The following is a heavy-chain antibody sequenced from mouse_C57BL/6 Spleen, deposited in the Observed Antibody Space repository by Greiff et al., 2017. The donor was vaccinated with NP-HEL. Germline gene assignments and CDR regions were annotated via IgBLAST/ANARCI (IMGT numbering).Heavy chain of an antibody. CDR2: IDPSDSET. CDR1: GYTFTSYW. Sequence: QVQLQQPGAELVRPGSSVKLSCKASGYTFTSYWMHWVKQRPIQGLEWIGNIDPSDSETHYNQKFKDKATLTVDKSSSTAYMQLSSLTSEDSAVYYGACYGPQDYCAMDYWGKGTSVTVSS. CDR3: ACYGPQDYCAMDY. J-gene: IGHJ4*01. V-gene: IGHV1-52*01. D-gene: IGHD1-2*01.